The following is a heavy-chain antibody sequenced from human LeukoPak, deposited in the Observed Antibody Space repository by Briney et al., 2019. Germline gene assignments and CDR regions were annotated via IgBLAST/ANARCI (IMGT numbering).Heavy chain of an antibody. CDR1: GGSISGSSYY. D-gene: IGHD1-1*01. V-gene: IGHV4-39*01. Sequence: SETLSLPCTVSGGSISGSSYYWGWIRQPPGKGLEWIASIHYSGSTYNNPSLKSRVTISVDTSKNQFSLKMSSVTAADTATYYCARRDTTGRIGRFDPWGQGTLVTVSA. CDR3: ARRDTTGRIGRFDP. CDR2: IHYSGST. J-gene: IGHJ5*02.